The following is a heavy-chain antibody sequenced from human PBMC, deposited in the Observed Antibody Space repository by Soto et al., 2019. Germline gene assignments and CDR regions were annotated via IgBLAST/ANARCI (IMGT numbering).Heavy chain of an antibody. V-gene: IGHV3-30-3*01. CDR3: ASTYSSSWTLYYYYGMDV. CDR1: GFTFSSYA. D-gene: IGHD6-13*01. J-gene: IGHJ6*02. Sequence: VGSLRLSCAASGFTFSSYAMHWVRQAPGKGLEWVAVISYDGSNKYYADSVKGRFTISRDNSKNTLYLQMNSLRAEDTAVYYCASTYSSSWTLYYYYGMDVWGQGTTVTVSS. CDR2: ISYDGSNK.